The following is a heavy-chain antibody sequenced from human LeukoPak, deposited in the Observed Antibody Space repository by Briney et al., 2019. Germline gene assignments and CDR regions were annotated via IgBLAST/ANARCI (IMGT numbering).Heavy chain of an antibody. CDR1: GGTFTSYD. J-gene: IGHJ6*03. CDR2: MNPNSGNT. V-gene: IGHV1-8*03. Sequence: ASVKVSCKASGGTFTSYDINWVRQATGQGLEWMGWMNPNSGNTGYAQKFQGRVTITRNTSISTAYMELSSLRSEDTAVYYCARGVLRYFDWLLSSRIYYYYMDVWGKGTTVTVSS. CDR3: ARGVLRYFDWLLSSRIYYYYMDV. D-gene: IGHD3-9*01.